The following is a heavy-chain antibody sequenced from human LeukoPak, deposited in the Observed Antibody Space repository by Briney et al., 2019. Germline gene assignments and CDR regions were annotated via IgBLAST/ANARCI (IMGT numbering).Heavy chain of an antibody. Sequence: GGSLRLSCAASGFTFSSYEMNWVRQAPRKGLEWVSYISSSGSTIYYADSVKGRFTISRDNAKNSLYLQMNSLRAEDTAVYYCARDSSSWSLTFDYWGQGTLVTVSS. CDR3: ARDSSSWSLTFDY. CDR2: ISSSGSTI. D-gene: IGHD6-13*01. CDR1: GFTFSSYE. V-gene: IGHV3-48*03. J-gene: IGHJ4*02.